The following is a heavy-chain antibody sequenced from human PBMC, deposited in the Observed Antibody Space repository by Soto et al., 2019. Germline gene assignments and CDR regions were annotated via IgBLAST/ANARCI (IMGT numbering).Heavy chain of an antibody. J-gene: IGHJ6*02. V-gene: IGHV3-30*18. CDR3: AKEFGWELQLSHPYYNSGMDV. D-gene: IGHD1-1*01. CDR1: GFTFRSYG. Sequence: VQLVESGGGVVQPGRSLRLSCAASGFTFRSYGMHWVRQAPGKGLEWVALMSFDGSNKYYADSVRGRFTISSDNSKSTLYLQMDILRPEDTAVYYCAKEFGWELQLSHPYYNSGMDVRGQGTTVTVSS. CDR2: MSFDGSNK.